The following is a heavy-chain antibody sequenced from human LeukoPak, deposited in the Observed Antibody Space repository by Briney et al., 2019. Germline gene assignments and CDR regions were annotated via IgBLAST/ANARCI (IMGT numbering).Heavy chain of an antibody. CDR2: IYYSGST. D-gene: IGHD3-10*01. V-gene: IGHV4-39*07. J-gene: IGHJ5*02. CDR3: ASYGSGNFHWFDP. CDR1: GGSISSSSYY. Sequence: SETLSLTCTVSGGSISSSSYYWGWIRQPPGKGLEWIGSIYYSGSTYYNPSLKSRVTISVDTSKNQFSLKLSSVTAADTAVYYCASYGSGNFHWFDPWGQGTLVTVSS.